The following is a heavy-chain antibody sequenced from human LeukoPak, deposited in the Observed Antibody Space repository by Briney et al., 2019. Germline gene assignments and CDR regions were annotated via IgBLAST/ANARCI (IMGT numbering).Heavy chain of an antibody. CDR1: GFTFSSYA. Sequence: PGGSLRLSCAASGFTFSSYAMSWVRQAPGKGLEWVGRIKSKTDGGTTDYAAPVKGRFTISRDDSKNTLYLQMNSLKTEDTAAYYCTTRGIGDYDSSGYSDYWGQGTLVTVSS. V-gene: IGHV3-15*01. CDR3: TTRGIGDYDSSGYSDY. J-gene: IGHJ4*02. CDR2: IKSKTDGGTT. D-gene: IGHD3-22*01.